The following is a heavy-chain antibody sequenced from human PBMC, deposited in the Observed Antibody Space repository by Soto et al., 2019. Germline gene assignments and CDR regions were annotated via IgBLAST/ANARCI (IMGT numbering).Heavy chain of an antibody. V-gene: IGHV3-21*01. CDR3: ASEYSSSWLPDY. J-gene: IGHJ4*02. CDR1: GFTFSSYS. D-gene: IGHD6-13*01. Sequence: GGSLRLSCAASGFTFSSYSMNWVRQAPGKGLEWVSSISSSSSYIYYADSVKGRFTISRDNAKNSLYLQMNSLRAEDTAVYYCASEYSSSWLPDYWGQGTLVTVSS. CDR2: ISSSSSYI.